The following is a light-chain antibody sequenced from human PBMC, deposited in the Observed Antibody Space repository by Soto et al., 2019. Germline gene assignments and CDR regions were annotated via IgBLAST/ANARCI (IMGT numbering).Light chain of an antibody. V-gene: IGKV1-5*03. Sequence: DIQMTQSPSTLSASVGDRVTITCRASQSISSWLAWYQQKPGKAPKLLIYKASSLESGVPSRFSGSGSGTEFTLTISSLQPDDFATYYCQQYNSYLRFMYTFGQGTKLEIK. CDR3: QQYNSYLRFMYT. CDR2: KAS. CDR1: QSISSW. J-gene: IGKJ2*01.